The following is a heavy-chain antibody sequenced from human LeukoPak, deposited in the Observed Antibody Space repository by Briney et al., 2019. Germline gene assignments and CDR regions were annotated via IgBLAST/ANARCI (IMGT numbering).Heavy chain of an antibody. V-gene: IGHV1-8*01. Sequence: ASVEVPCKASGYTFTSYDINWVRQATGQGLEWMGWMNPNSGNTGYAQKFQGRVTMTRNTSISTAYMELSSLRSEDTAVYYCARGGYSSSWYAVDYWGQGALVTVSS. CDR2: MNPNSGNT. D-gene: IGHD6-13*01. CDR3: ARGGYSSSWYAVDY. CDR1: GYTFTSYD. J-gene: IGHJ4*02.